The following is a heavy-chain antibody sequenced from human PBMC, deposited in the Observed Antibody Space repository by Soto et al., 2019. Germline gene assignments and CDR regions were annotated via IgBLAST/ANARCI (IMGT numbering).Heavy chain of an antibody. CDR2: ISYDGSNK. Sequence: PGGSLRLSCAASGFTFSSYGMHWVRQAPGKGLEWVAVISYDGSNKCYADSVKGRFTISRDNSKNTLYLQMNSLRAEDTAVYYCAKDHVSGKGHGYYYYYGMDVWGQGTTVTVSS. J-gene: IGHJ6*02. CDR3: AKDHVSGKGHGYYYYYGMDV. D-gene: IGHD3-3*01. V-gene: IGHV3-30*18. CDR1: GFTFSSYG.